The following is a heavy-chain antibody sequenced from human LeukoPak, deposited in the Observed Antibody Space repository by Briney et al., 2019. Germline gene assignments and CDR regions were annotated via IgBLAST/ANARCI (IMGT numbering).Heavy chain of an antibody. CDR1: GFTFDNYA. V-gene: IGHV3-30-3*01. J-gene: IGHJ3*02. CDR3: AVGLTI. Sequence: GGSLRVSCAASGFTFDNYAMHWVRQAPGKGLEWVALISNDGTNKYYADSVKGRFTMSRDNSKSTVYLQVNSLRAEDTAVYYCAVGLTIWGQGTVVTVSS. CDR2: ISNDGTNK. D-gene: IGHD1-26*01.